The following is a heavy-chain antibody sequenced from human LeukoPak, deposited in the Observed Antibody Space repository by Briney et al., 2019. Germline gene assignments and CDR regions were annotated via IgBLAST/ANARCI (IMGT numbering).Heavy chain of an antibody. CDR1: GGSISSYY. J-gene: IGHJ4*02. Sequence: PSETLSLTCTVSGGSISSYYWSWIRQPPGKGLEWIGYIYYSGSTNYNPSLKSRVTISVDTSKNQFSLKLSSVTAADTAVYYCAREARRSSSSPPDYWGQGTLVTVSS. CDR3: AREARRSSSSPPDY. CDR2: IYYSGST. D-gene: IGHD6-6*01. V-gene: IGHV4-59*12.